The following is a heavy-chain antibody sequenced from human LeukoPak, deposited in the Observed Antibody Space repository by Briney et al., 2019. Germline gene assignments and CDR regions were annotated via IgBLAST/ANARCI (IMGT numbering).Heavy chain of an antibody. CDR2: IRQDGSEK. D-gene: IGHD2-2*01. V-gene: IGHV3-7*01. CDR3: VRGCGRASCPYFFDS. J-gene: IGHJ4*02. Sequence: GGSLRLSCAASGFTFSTYWMSWVRQAPGKGLEWVAPIRQDGSEKHYVDSVKGRFPISRDNAKNSLYLQMNSLTVEDTAVYYCVRGCGRASCPYFFDSWGQGTLVTVS. CDR1: GFTFSTYW.